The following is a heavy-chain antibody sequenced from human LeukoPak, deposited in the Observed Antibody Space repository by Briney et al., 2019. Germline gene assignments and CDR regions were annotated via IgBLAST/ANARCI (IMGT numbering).Heavy chain of an antibody. CDR2: INHSGST. V-gene: IGHV4-34*01. J-gene: IGHJ5*02. D-gene: IGHD3-22*01. CDR3: ARGRPFLYYDSSGYSWFDP. CDR1: GGSFSGYY. Sequence: PSETLSLTCAVYGGSFSGYYWSWIRQPPGKGLERIGEINHSGSTNYNPSLKSRVTISVDTSKNQFSLKLSSVTAADTAVYYCARGRPFLYYDSSGYSWFDPWGQGTLVTVSS.